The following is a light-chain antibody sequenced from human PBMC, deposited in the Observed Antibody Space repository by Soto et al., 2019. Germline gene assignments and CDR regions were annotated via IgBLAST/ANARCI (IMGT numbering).Light chain of an antibody. J-gene: IGLJ2*01. CDR1: SSNIGAGYD. V-gene: IGLV1-40*01. CDR2: GNI. Sequence: QSVLTQPPSVSGAPGQRVTISCTGSSSNIGAGYDVHWYQQLPGTAPKLLIYGNINRPSGVLDRFSGSKSGTSASLAITGLQAEDEADYYCQSYDSSLSGVIFGGGTKLTVL. CDR3: QSYDSSLSGVI.